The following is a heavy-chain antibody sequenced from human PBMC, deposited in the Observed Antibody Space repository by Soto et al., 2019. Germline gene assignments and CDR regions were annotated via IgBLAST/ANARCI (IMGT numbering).Heavy chain of an antibody. Sequence: SGGSLRLSCAASGFTFSSYSMNWVRQALGKGLEWVSSISSSSSYIYYADSVKGRFTISRDNAKNSLYLQMNSLRAEDTAVYYCASDSTSWNDYWGQGTLVTVSS. CDR1: GFTFSSYS. CDR2: ISSSSSYI. V-gene: IGHV3-21*01. J-gene: IGHJ4*02. D-gene: IGHD2-2*01. CDR3: ASDSTSWNDY.